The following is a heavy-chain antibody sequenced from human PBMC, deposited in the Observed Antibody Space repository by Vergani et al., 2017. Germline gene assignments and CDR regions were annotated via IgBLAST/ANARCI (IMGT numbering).Heavy chain of an antibody. D-gene: IGHD1/OR15-1a*01. J-gene: IGHJ4*02. CDR1: GFTFSSYS. V-gene: IGHV3-33*01. CDR2: IWYDGSNK. CDR3: ARDYDGWNTLGV. Sequence: QVQLVESGGGVVQPGRSLRLSCAASGFTFSSYSMHWVRQAPGKGLEWVAVIWYDGSNKYYADSVKGRFTISRDNSKNTLYLQMNSLRAEDTAVYYCARDYDGWNTLGVWGQGTLVTVSS.